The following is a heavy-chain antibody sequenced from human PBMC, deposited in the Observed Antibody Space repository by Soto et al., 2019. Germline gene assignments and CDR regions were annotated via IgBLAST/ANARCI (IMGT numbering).Heavy chain of an antibody. CDR1: GGSISSGGYY. CDR3: ARVGSSSSDAFDI. V-gene: IGHV4-31*03. Sequence: SETLSLTCSVSGGSISSGGYYWSWIRQLPGKDLEWIGYIYHSGNTYYNSSLKSRLTISVDTSKNQFSLKLTSVTAADTAVYYCARVGSSSSDAFDIWGQGTMVTVSS. CDR2: IYHSGNT. J-gene: IGHJ3*02. D-gene: IGHD6-6*01.